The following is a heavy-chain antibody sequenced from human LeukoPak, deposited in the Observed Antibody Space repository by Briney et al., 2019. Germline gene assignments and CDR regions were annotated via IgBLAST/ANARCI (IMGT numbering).Heavy chain of an antibody. CDR1: GFTLSNAW. CDR3: ATGIYTSSSYFFDY. D-gene: IGHD6-6*01. Sequence: GGSLRLSCAASGFTLSNAWVTWVRQAPGKGLEWVGRIGSKVDGGTTDYAAPLNARFTISRDDSKNTLYLQMSSLKTEDTAVYYCATGIYTSSSYFFDYWGQGTLVTV. J-gene: IGHJ4*02. CDR2: IGSKVDGGTT. V-gene: IGHV3-15*04.